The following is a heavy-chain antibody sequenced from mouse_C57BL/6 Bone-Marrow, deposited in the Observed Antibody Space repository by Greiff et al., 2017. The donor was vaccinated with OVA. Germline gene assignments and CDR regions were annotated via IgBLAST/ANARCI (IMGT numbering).Heavy chain of an antibody. CDR3: ARMAGAYYSNPAWFAY. CDR2: IWWDDDK. D-gene: IGHD2-5*01. J-gene: IGHJ3*01. Sequence: QVTLKESGPGILQPSQTLSLTCSFSGFSLSTFGMGVGWIRQPSGKGLEWLAHIWWDDDKYYNPALKSRLTISKDTSKNQVFLKIANVDTAETATYYCARMAGAYYSNPAWFAYWGQGTLVTVSA. CDR1: GFSLSTFGMG. V-gene: IGHV8-8*01.